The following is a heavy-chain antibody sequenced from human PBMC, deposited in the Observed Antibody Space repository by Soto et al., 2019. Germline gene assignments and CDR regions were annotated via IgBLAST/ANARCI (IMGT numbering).Heavy chain of an antibody. CDR3: AHRRGFGELLFGF. CDR1: GFSLSTNKMG. V-gene: IGHV2-5*02. J-gene: IGHJ4*02. Sequence: QITLKESGPTLVKPTQTLTLTCTFSGFSLSTNKMGVAWIRQPPGKALEWLAIIYWDDDKRYSPSLKSRLPITKDTSKNQVVLTMTNVDPVDTATYYCAHRRGFGELLFGFWGQGTLVTVSS. CDR2: IYWDDDK. D-gene: IGHD3-10*01.